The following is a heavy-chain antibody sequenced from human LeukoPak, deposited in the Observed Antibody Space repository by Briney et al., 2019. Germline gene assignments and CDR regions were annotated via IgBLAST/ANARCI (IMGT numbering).Heavy chain of an antibody. J-gene: IGHJ4*02. CDR1: GWSFSGYY. Sequence: PSETLSLTCAVYGWSFSGYYWSWIRQPPGKGLEWIGEINHSGSTNYNPSLKSRVTISVDTSKNQFSLKLSSVTAADTAVYYCARGPLIVVVPAAQNELDYWGQGTLVTVSS. CDR3: ARGPLIVVVPAAQNELDY. D-gene: IGHD2-2*01. CDR2: INHSGST. V-gene: IGHV4-34*01.